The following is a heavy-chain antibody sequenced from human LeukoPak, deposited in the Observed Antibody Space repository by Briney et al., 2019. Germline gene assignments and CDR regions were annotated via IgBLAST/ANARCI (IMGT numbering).Heavy chain of an antibody. J-gene: IGHJ4*02. CDR1: GFVFDDYD. D-gene: IGHD1-26*01. CDR2: IRSDGYHT. CDR3: AKPSGSAVDY. V-gene: IGHV3-30*02. Sequence: PGGSLRLSCGASGFVFDDYDMHWVRQAPGKGLEWVAFIRSDGYHTYYTDSVKGRFIITRDNFKNTLYLQMNSLRLEDMAVYYCAKPSGSAVDYWGRGTRVTVSS.